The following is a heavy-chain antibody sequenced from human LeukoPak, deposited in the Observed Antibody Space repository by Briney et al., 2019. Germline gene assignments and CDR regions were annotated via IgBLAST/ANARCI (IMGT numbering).Heavy chain of an antibody. CDR3: ARGGVRGVIIIHFDY. J-gene: IGHJ4*02. CDR2: INSGSSTI. Sequence: GGSLRLSCAASGFTFTRYSMNWVRQAPGKGLEWISYINSGSSTIYYADSVEGRFTISRDNSKNTLYLQMNSLRAEDTAVYYCARGGVRGVIIIHFDYRGQGTLVTVSS. CDR1: GFTFTRYS. V-gene: IGHV3-48*01. D-gene: IGHD3-10*01.